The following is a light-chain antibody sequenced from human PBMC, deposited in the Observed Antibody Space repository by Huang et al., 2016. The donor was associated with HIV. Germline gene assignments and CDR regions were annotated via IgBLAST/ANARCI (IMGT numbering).Light chain of an antibody. CDR2: DTS. CDR1: QNISSNY. CDR3: QQYGSAPFT. J-gene: IGKJ3*01. Sequence: ATLSCRASQNISSNYLAWYQQRPGHVPRLLIFDTSSRPTGISDRFSGCGSGTDFSLTINKLEPEDFAVYYCQQYGSAPFTFGPGTRVDIK. V-gene: IGKV3-20*01.